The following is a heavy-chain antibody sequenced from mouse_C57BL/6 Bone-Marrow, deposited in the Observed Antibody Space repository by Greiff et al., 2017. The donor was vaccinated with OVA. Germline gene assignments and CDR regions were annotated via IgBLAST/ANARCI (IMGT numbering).Heavy chain of an antibody. J-gene: IGHJ2*01. CDR1: GYTFTSYW. Sequence: QVQLQQPGAELVMPGASVKLSCKASGYTFTSYWMHWVKQRPGQGLEWIGEIDPSDSYTNYNQKFKGKSTLTVDKSSSTAYMQLSSLTSEASAVYYCARGTTVAPFYWGKGTPLTVSS. V-gene: IGHV1-69*01. CDR3: ARGTTVAPFY. CDR2: IDPSDSYT. D-gene: IGHD1-1*01.